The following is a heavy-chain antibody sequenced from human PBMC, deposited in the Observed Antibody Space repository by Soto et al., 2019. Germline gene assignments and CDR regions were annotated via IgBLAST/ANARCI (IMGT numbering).Heavy chain of an antibody. CDR1: GGTFSSYA. D-gene: IGHD3-9*01. Sequence: QVQLVQSGAEVKKPGSSVKVSCKASGGTFSSYAISWVRQAPGQGLEWMGGIIPIFGTANYAQKFQGRVTITADKSTSTAYMELSSLRSEDTAVYYCARERYDILTGYYPRYYCYYGMDVWGQGTTVTVSS. J-gene: IGHJ6*02. CDR2: IIPIFGTA. CDR3: ARERYDILTGYYPRYYCYYGMDV. V-gene: IGHV1-69*06.